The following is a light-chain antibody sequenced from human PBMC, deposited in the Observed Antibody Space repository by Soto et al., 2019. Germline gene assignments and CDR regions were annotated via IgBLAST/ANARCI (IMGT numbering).Light chain of an antibody. CDR3: QQYYNTQYT. Sequence: DIVMTQSPDSLAVSLGERATINCKSSQSVLYSSNNKNYLAWYQKKPGQPPKLLIYWASTRESGVPDRFSGSGSGTDFTLTISRLQAEDVAVYYCQQYYNTQYTFGQGTKLEIK. J-gene: IGKJ2*01. V-gene: IGKV4-1*01. CDR2: WAS. CDR1: QSVLYSSNNKNY.